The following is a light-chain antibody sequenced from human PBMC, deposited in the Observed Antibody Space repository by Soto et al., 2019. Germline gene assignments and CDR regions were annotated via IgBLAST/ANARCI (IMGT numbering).Light chain of an antibody. J-gene: IGKJ4*01. Sequence: EIVMTQSPATLSVSPGERATLSCRASQSVSSKLAWYQQKPGQAPRLLIYGASTRATGIPARFSGSGSGTEFTLTISSLQSEDFATYYCQQLNRYPLTFGGGTK. CDR2: GAS. CDR1: QSVSSK. V-gene: IGKV3-15*01. CDR3: QQLNRYPLT.